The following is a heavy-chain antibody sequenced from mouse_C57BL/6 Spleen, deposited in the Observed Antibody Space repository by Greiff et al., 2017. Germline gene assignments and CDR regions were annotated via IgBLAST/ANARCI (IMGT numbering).Heavy chain of an antibody. J-gene: IGHJ4*01. D-gene: IGHD2-1*01. CDR3: AREVGGNYDYAMDD. Sequence: EVHLVESEGGLVQPGSSMKLSCTASGFTFSDYYMALVRQVPEKGLEWVANINYDGSSTYYLDSLKSRFIISRDNAKNILYLQMSSLKSEDTATYYCAREVGGNYDYAMDDWGQGTSVTVSS. CDR1: GFTFSDYY. V-gene: IGHV5-16*01. CDR2: INYDGSST.